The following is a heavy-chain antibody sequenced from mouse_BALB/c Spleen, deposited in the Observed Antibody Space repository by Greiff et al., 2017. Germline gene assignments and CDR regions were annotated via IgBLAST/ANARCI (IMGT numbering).Heavy chain of an antibody. D-gene: IGHD1-1*01. Sequence: VKLLESGAELMKPGASVKISCKATGYTFSSYWIEWVKQRPGHGLEWLGEILPGSGSTNYNEKFKGKATFTADTSSNTVYMQLSSLTSEDSAVYYCARNGSSHWFFDVWGAGTTVTVSS. CDR1: GYTFSSYW. CDR2: ILPGSGST. V-gene: IGHV1-9*01. CDR3: ARNGSSHWFFDV. J-gene: IGHJ1*01.